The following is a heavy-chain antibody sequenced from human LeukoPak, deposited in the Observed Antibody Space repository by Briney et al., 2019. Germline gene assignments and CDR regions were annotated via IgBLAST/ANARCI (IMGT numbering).Heavy chain of an antibody. CDR2: IIPIFGTA. Sequence: SVKVSCKASGGTFSSYAISWVRQAPGQGLEWMAGIIPIFGTANYAQKFQGRVTITADESTSTAYMELSSLRSEDTAVYYCARTGSYGSGSYSHYWGQGTLVTVSS. V-gene: IGHV1-69*01. J-gene: IGHJ4*02. D-gene: IGHD3-10*01. CDR3: ARTGSYGSGSYSHY. CDR1: GGTFSSYA.